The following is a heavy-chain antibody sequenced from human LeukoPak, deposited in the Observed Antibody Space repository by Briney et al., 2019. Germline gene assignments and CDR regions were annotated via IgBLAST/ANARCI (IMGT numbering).Heavy chain of an antibody. Sequence: ASVKVSCKASGGTFSSYAISWVRQAPGQGLEWMGGIIPIFGTANYAQKFQGRVTITADKSTSTAYMELSSLRSEDTAVYYCARTYYYDSSGYHYYYYYMDVWGKGTTVTVSS. V-gene: IGHV1-69*06. CDR1: GGTFSSYA. D-gene: IGHD3-22*01. CDR3: ARTYYYDSSGYHYYYYYMDV. J-gene: IGHJ6*03. CDR2: IIPIFGTA.